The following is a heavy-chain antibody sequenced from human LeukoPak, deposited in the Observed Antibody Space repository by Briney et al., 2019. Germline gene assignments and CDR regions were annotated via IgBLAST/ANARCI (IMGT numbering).Heavy chain of an antibody. CDR1: GFTFSSYA. V-gene: IGHV3-30-3*01. CDR3: ARVPLRGAYYFDY. CDR2: ISYDGSNK. J-gene: IGHJ4*02. D-gene: IGHD3-10*01. Sequence: GGSLRLSCAASGFTFSSYAMHWVRQAPGKGLEWVAVISYDGSNKYYADSVKGRFTISRDNSKNTLYLQMNSLRAEDTAVYYCARVPLRGAYYFDYWGQGTLVTVSS.